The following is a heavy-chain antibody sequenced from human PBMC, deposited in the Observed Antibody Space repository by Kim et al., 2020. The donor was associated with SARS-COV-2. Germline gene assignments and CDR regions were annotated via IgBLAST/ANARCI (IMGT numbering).Heavy chain of an antibody. Sequence: GGSLRLSCAASGFTFSSYAMSWVRQAPGKGLEWVSAISGSGGSTYYADSVKGRFTISRDNSKNTLYLQMNSLRAEDTAVYYCAKGFGRXXQQXXXSHXYGXXVWGQX. J-gene: IGHJ6*02. CDR2: ISGSGGST. CDR1: GFTFSSYA. V-gene: IGHV3-23*01. CDR3: AKGFGRXXQQXXXSHXYGXXV. D-gene: IGHD6-13*01.